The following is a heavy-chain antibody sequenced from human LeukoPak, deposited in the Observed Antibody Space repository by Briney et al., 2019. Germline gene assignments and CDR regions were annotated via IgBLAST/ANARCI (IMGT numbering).Heavy chain of an antibody. CDR2: INHSGST. CDR1: GGSFSGYY. Sequence: SETLSLTCAVYGGSFSGYYWSWIRQPPGKGLEWIGEINHSGSTNYNPSLKSRVTTSVDTSKNQFSLKLSSVTAADTAVYYCARGKWLRSAFDYWGQGTLVTVSP. J-gene: IGHJ4*02. D-gene: IGHD5-12*01. CDR3: ARGKWLRSAFDY. V-gene: IGHV4-34*01.